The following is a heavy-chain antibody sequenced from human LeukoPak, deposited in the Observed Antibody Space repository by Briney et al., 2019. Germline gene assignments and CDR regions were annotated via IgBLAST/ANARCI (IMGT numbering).Heavy chain of an antibody. V-gene: IGHV3-30*02. Sequence: GGSLRLSCVASGFTFSSYGMHWVRQAPGKGLEWVAFIRYDGSNKYYADSVKGRFTISRDNSKNTLYLQMNSLRAEDTAVYYCAKDLGRTFDYWGQGTLVTVSS. J-gene: IGHJ4*02. D-gene: IGHD1-7*01. CDR3: AKDLGRTFDY. CDR2: IRYDGSNK. CDR1: GFTFSSYG.